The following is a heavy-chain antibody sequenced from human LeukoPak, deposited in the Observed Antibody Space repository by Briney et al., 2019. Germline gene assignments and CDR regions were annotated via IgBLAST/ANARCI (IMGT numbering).Heavy chain of an antibody. J-gene: IGHJ4*02. CDR1: GFTFSDYY. CDR2: ISSSGSTI. CDR3: AGFTLGNSGWGSYDY. V-gene: IGHV3-11*01. D-gene: IGHD4-23*01. Sequence: PGGSLRLSCAASGFTFSDYYMSWIRQAPGKGLEWVSYISSSGSTIYYADSVKGRFTISRDNTKNSLYLQMNSLRAEDTAVYYCAGFTLGNSGWGSYDYWGQGTLVTVSS.